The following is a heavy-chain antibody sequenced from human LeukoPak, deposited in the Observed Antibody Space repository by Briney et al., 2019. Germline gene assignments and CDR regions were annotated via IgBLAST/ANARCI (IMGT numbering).Heavy chain of an antibody. J-gene: IGHJ6*02. Sequence: GGSLRLSCAASGFTFSSYAMSWVRQAPGKGLEWVSAISGSGGSTYYADSVKGRFTISRDNSKNTLYLQMNSLRAEDTAVYYCARPRYSSGWTDYYGMDVWGQGTTVTVSS. V-gene: IGHV3-23*01. CDR3: ARPRYSSGWTDYYGMDV. CDR2: ISGSGGST. CDR1: GFTFSSYA. D-gene: IGHD6-19*01.